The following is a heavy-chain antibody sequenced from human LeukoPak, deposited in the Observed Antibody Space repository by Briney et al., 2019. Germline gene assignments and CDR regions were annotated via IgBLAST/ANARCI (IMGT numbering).Heavy chain of an antibody. Sequence: SVKVSCKASGGAFSSYAISWVRQAPGQGLEWMGGIIPIFGTANYAQKFQGRVTITADESTSTAYMELSSLRSEDTAVYYCASARGYSYGQLDYWGQGTLVTVSS. CDR1: GGAFSSYA. D-gene: IGHD5-18*01. J-gene: IGHJ4*02. V-gene: IGHV1-69*13. CDR3: ASARGYSYGQLDY. CDR2: IIPIFGTA.